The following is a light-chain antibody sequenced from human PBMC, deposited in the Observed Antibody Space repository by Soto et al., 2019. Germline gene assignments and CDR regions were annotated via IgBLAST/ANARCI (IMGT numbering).Light chain of an antibody. CDR2: KAS. CDR3: QQYISYSRT. J-gene: IGKJ1*01. V-gene: IGKV1-5*03. Sequence: DIQMTQSPSTLSASVGDRVTITCRASQSIGSWLAWYQQKPGKAPKVLIYKASSLESGVPSRFCGSGSGTEFTLTISCLQPDDFATYYCQQYISYSRTFGQGTKVEIK. CDR1: QSIGSW.